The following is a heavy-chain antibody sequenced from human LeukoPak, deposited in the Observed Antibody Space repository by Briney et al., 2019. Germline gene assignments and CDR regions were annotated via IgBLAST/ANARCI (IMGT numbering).Heavy chain of an antibody. J-gene: IGHJ3*02. CDR2: ISTSGST. Sequence: SETLTLTCTVSGCSISSYDGRWIRQPAGKGLEWIGRISTSGSTNYNPSLKSRVTMSVETSNNQFSLKLSSVTAADTAVYYCARVSHYYDSSGYYYVRAFDIWGQGTMVTVSS. CDR1: GCSISSYD. V-gene: IGHV4-4*07. D-gene: IGHD3-22*01. CDR3: ARVSHYYDSSGYYYVRAFDI.